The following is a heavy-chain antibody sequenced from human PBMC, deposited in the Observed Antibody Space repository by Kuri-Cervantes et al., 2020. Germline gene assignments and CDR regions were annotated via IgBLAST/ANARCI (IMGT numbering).Heavy chain of an antibody. CDR1: GFTFSDYY. V-gene: IGHV3-11*04. D-gene: IGHD3-10*01. Sequence: GESLKISCAASGFTFSDYYMSWIRQAPGKGLEWVSYISSSGSTIYYADSVKGRFTISRDNAKNSLYLQMNSLRAEDTAVYYCARGVGSGSYSYYYYYIDVWGKGTTVTVSS. J-gene: IGHJ6*03. CDR3: ARGVGSGSYSYYYYYIDV. CDR2: ISSSGSTI.